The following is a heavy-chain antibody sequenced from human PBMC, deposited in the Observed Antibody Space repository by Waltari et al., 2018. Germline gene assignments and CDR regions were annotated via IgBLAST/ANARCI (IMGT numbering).Heavy chain of an antibody. V-gene: IGHV4-38-2*01. CDR2: ISHSGST. Sequence: QVQLQESGPGLVKPSETLSLTCAVSGYSISSGYYWGWLRQHQGKGLEWIGSISHSGSTYYTPSLKSRVTISVDPSKNQFSLKLSSVTAADTAVYYCARHFPGITMVQGVIYIGGPFGYWGQGTLVTVSS. CDR3: ARHFPGITMVQGVIYIGGPFGY. D-gene: IGHD3-10*01. J-gene: IGHJ4*02. CDR1: GYSISSGYY.